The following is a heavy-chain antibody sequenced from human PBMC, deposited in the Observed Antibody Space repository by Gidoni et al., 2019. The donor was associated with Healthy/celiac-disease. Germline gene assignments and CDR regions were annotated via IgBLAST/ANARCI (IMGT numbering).Heavy chain of an antibody. J-gene: IGHJ4*02. D-gene: IGHD3-10*01. CDR2: IYYSGST. CDR1: GGSISRISYY. CDR3: ARHVTGRRTTMVRGVIDY. Sequence: QLQLQESGPGLVKPSETLSLTCTVSGGSISRISYYWGWIRQPPGKGLEWIGSIYYSGSTYYNPSLKSRVTISVDTSKNQFSLKLSSVTAADTAVYYCARHVTGRRTTMVRGVIDYWGQGTLVTVSS. V-gene: IGHV4-39*01.